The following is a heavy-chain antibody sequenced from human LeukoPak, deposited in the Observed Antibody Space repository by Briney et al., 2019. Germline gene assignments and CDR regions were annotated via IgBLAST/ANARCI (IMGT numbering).Heavy chain of an antibody. V-gene: IGHV3-23*01. D-gene: IGHD3-22*01. CDR1: GFTFSFYA. J-gene: IGHJ2*01. CDR3: PKARIVVVKDWYFDL. Sequence: PGGSLRLSCSASGFTFSFYAMSCVRQAPGKGLEWVSAISGSGGSTYYADSVKGRFTISRDNSKNTLYLQMTSLRAEDTAVYSVPKARIVVVKDWYFDLWGRGTLVTVSS. CDR2: ISGSGGST.